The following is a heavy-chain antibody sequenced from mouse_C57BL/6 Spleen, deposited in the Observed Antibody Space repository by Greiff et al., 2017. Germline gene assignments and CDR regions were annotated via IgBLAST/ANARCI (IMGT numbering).Heavy chain of an antibody. CDR1: GYTFTNYW. D-gene: IGHD2-4*01. J-gene: IGHJ3*01. CDR2: IYPGGGYT. Sequence: VQLQQSGAELVRPGPSVKMSCKASGYTFTNYWIGWAKQRPGHGLEWIGDIYPGGGYTNYNEKFKGKATLTADKSSSTAYMQFSSLTSEDSAIYYCARRGDYDEGAWFAYWGQGTLVTVSA. CDR3: ARRGDYDEGAWFAY. V-gene: IGHV1-63*01.